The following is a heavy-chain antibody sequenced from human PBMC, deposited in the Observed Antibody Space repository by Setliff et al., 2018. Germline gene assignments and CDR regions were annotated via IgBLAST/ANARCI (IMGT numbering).Heavy chain of an antibody. CDR3: ARSYHLVLTNWFDA. D-gene: IGHD1-26*01. J-gene: IGHJ5*01. V-gene: IGHV4-39*07. CDR2: MYYSGSN. Sequence: SETLSLTCNVSGDSINRSGYYWGWIRQPPGKGLEWIWSMYYSGSNDYNPSLKSRVTISLDTSKNQFSLRLTSVAAADTAVYYCARSYHLVLTNWFDAWGHGTLVTVSS. CDR1: GDSINRSGYY.